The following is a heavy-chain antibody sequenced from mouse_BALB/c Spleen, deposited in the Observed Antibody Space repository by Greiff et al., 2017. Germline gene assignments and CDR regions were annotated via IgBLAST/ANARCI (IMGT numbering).Heavy chain of an antibody. CDR2: IDPENGDT. V-gene: IGHV14-4*02. Sequence: EVQLQQSGAELVRSGASVKLSCTASGFNIKDYYMHWVKQRPEQGLEWIGWIDPENGDTEYAPKFQGKATMTADTSSNTAYLQLSSLTSEDTAVYYCNAFGNYGDYWGQGTSVTVSS. D-gene: IGHD2-1*01. CDR3: NAFGNYGDY. CDR1: GFNIKDYY. J-gene: IGHJ4*01.